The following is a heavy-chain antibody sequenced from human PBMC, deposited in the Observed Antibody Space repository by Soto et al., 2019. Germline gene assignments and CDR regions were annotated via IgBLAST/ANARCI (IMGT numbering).Heavy chain of an antibody. CDR2: IDAANGNT. V-gene: IGHV1-3*01. D-gene: IGHD1-26*01. CDR3: GRSVVGATGEILYNAMDV. Sequence: QVQLVQSGAEVKKPGASVKVSCKASGYTFTGYSIHWVRQAPGQRLEWMGWIDAANGNTKYSRRFQGRVSITSDTSASTAYMELSGWRSEDTAVYYCGRSVVGATGEILYNAMDVWGQGTTVTVSS. J-gene: IGHJ6*02. CDR1: GYTFTGYS.